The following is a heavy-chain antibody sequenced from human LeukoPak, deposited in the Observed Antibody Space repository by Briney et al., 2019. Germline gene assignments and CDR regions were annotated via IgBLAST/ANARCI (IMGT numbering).Heavy chain of an antibody. J-gene: IGHJ5*02. CDR2: IIPILGIA. CDR1: GGTFSSYA. V-gene: IGHV1-69*04. CDR3: ARDRSDIVVVPAAISGWFDP. Sequence: SVKVSCKASGGTFSSYAISWVRQAPGQGLEWMGRIIPILGIANYAQKFQGRVTITADKSTSTAYMELRSLRSDDTAVYYCARDRSDIVVVPAAISGWFDPWGQGTLVTVSS. D-gene: IGHD2-2*02.